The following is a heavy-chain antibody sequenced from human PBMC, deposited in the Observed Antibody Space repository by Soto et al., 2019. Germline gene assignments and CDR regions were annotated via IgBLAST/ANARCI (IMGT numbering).Heavy chain of an antibody. CDR2: INAGNGNT. CDR3: ARRTLLTAGNYYYYGMDV. Sequence: ASVKVSCKASGYTFTSYAMHLVRLAPGQRLEWMGWINAGNGNTKYSQKFQGRVTITRDTSASTAYMELSSLRSEDTAVYYCARRTLLTAGNYYYYGMDVWGRGTTVTVSS. J-gene: IGHJ6*02. V-gene: IGHV1-3*01. CDR1: GYTFTSYA. D-gene: IGHD6-13*01.